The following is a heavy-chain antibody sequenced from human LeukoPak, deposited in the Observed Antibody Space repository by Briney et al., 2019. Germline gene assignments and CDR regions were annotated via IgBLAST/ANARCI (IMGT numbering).Heavy chain of an antibody. J-gene: IGHJ4*02. V-gene: IGHV3-21*01. CDR3: ARDQVEMANPPFDY. Sequence: GGSLRLSCAASGFTFSSYSMNWVRQAPGKGLEWVSSISSSSYIYYADSVKGRFTISRDNAKNSLYLQMNSLRAEDTAVYYCARDQVEMANPPFDYWGQGTLVTVSP. D-gene: IGHD5-24*01. CDR1: GFTFSSYS. CDR2: ISSSSYI.